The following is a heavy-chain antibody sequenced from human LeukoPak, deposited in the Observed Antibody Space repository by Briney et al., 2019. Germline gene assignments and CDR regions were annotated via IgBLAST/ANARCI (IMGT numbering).Heavy chain of an antibody. J-gene: IGHJ4*02. CDR2: INPSGGST. CDR3: ARAPGSGCPDY. CDR1: GGTFTSYY. V-gene: IGHV1-46*01. D-gene: IGHD6-19*01. Sequence: ASVKVSCKASGGTFTSYYMHWVRQAPGQGLEWMGIINPSGGSTSYAQKFQGRVTMTRDTSTSTVYMELSSLRSEDTAVYYCARAPGSGCPDYWGQGTLVTVSS.